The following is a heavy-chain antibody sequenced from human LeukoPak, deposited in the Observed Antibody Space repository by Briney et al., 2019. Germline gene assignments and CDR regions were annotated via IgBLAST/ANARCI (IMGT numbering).Heavy chain of an antibody. J-gene: IGHJ3*02. D-gene: IGHD2/OR15-2a*01. V-gene: IGHV4-34*01. CDR2: INHSGGT. Sequence: SETLSLTCAVYGGSFSGYYWSWIRQPPGKGLEWIGEINHSGGTNYNPSLKSRVTISVDTSKNQFSLKLSSVTAADTAVYYCVNILGAFDIWGQGTMVTVSS. CDR3: VNILGAFDI. CDR1: GGSFSGYY.